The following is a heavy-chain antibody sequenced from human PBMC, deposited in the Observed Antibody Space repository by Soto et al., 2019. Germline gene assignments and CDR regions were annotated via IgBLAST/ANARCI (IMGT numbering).Heavy chain of an antibody. CDR2: ISSSSSYI. CDR1: GFTFSSYS. Sequence: GGSLSLSCAASGFTFSSYSMNWVRQAPGKGLEWVSSISSSSSYIYYADSVKGRFTISRDNAKNSLYLQMNSLRAEDTAVYYCARARTGFTGIRDAFDIWGQGTMVTVS. CDR3: ARARTGFTGIRDAFDI. V-gene: IGHV3-21*01. J-gene: IGHJ3*02. D-gene: IGHD1-1*01.